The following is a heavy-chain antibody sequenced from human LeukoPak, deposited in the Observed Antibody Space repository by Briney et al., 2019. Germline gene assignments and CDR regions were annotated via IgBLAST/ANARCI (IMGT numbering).Heavy chain of an antibody. Sequence: PSQTLFLTCTVSGGSISNGGYYWSWIRQHPGKGLEWIGYIYYSGSTYYNPSLKSRVNISVDTSKNQFSLKLNSVTAADTAVYYCARAPTYSGSHYWGQGTLVTVSS. CDR1: GGSISNGGYY. D-gene: IGHD1-26*01. J-gene: IGHJ4*02. CDR3: ARAPTYSGSHY. CDR2: IYYSGST. V-gene: IGHV4-31*03.